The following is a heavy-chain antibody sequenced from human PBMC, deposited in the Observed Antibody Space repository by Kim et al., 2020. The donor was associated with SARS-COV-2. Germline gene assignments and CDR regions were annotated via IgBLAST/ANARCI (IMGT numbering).Heavy chain of an antibody. CDR3: ARGRYYDILTGYYPLYFD. CDR2: INHSGST. J-gene: IGHJ4*01. CDR1: GGSFSGYY. Sequence: SETLSLTCAVYGGSFSGYYWSWIRQPPGKGLEWIGEINHSGSTNYNPSLKSRVTISVDTSKNQFSLKLSSVTAADTAVYYCARGRYYDILTGYYPLYFD. V-gene: IGHV4-34*01. D-gene: IGHD3-9*01.